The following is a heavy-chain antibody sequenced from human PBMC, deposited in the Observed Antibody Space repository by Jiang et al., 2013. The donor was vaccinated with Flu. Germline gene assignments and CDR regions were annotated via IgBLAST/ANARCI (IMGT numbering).Heavy chain of an antibody. D-gene: IGHD4/OR15-4a*01. CDR2: IYYSGST. CDR1: GSISSGGYY. J-gene: IGHJ4*02. Sequence: GSISSGGYYWSWIRQHPGRGLEWIGYIYYSGSTHXNPSLKSRVTISVDTSKNQFSLELSSVTAADTAVYYCARYPAGRALPFDYWGQGTLVTVSS. CDR3: ARYPAGRALPFDY. V-gene: IGHV4-31*02.